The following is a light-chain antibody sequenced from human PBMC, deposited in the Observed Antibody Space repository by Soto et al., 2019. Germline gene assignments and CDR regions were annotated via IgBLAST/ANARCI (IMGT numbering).Light chain of an antibody. CDR2: GAS. CDR1: ESVSGNY. J-gene: IGKJ3*01. CDR3: QRYGRSPFS. Sequence: EIVMTQSPGTLALSPGGAATLSCRASESVSGNYVAWFRQKPGQAPRLLMYGASSRATGVPDRFSASGSVTAFTLAISRLEPENFAVCYCQRYGRSPFSFGPGDKVD. V-gene: IGKV3-20*01.